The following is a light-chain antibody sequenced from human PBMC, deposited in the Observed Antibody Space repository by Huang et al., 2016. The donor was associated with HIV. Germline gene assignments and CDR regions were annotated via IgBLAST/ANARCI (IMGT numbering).Light chain of an antibody. J-gene: IGKJ1*01. Sequence: EIVLTQSPGTLSLSPGERATLACRASQSVSSSDLAWYQQKPGQAPRLLIYGASSRATAIPDRFSGSGSGTDFTLTIGRLEPEDFAVYYCQQYGSSPPTFGQGTKVEIK. V-gene: IGKV3-20*01. CDR2: GAS. CDR1: QSVSSSD. CDR3: QQYGSSPPT.